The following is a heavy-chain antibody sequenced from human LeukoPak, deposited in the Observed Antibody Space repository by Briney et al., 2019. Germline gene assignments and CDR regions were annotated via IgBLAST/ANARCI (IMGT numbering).Heavy chain of an antibody. CDR1: GYTFTGYY. CDR3: ARDRGWELLRGYFDS. CDR2: INTNSGGT. Sequence: GASVKVSCKASGYTFTGYYLHWVRQAPGQGLEWMGWINTNSGGTNYAQKFQGRVTMTRDTSISTAYMELSRLRSDDTAVYYCARDRGWELLRGYFDSWGQGTLVTVSS. V-gene: IGHV1-2*02. J-gene: IGHJ4*02. D-gene: IGHD1-26*01.